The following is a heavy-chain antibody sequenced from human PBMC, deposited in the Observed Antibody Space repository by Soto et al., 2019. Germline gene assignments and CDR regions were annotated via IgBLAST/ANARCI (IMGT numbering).Heavy chain of an antibody. CDR2: ISNRGDT. J-gene: IGHJ3*02. D-gene: IGHD2-15*01. CDR3: AREHRYCRGGSCSITGDAYDI. Sequence: EVQLVESGGGLVQPGGSLRLSCTASGFIVSDTYVNWVRQAPGKGLEWVSVISNRGDTHYADSVRGRFSLSRDISDNTLHLQMNNLRDEDTAVYDCAREHRYCRGGSCSITGDAYDIWGQGTMVTVSS. V-gene: IGHV3-66*01. CDR1: GFIVSDTY.